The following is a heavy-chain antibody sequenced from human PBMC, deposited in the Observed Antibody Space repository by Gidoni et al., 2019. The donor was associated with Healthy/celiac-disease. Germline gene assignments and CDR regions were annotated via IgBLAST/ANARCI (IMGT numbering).Heavy chain of an antibody. J-gene: IGHJ3*02. CDR3: ARDLYYYGSGSLPDAFDI. CDR2: IIPIFGTA. V-gene: IGHV1-69*01. D-gene: IGHD3-10*01. Sequence: GGIIPIFGTANYAQKFQGRVTITADESTSTAYMELSSLRSEDTAVYYCARDLYYYGSGSLPDAFDIWGQGTMVTVSS.